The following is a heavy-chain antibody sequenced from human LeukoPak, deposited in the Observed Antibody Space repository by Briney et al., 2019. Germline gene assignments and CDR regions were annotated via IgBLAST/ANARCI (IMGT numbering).Heavy chain of an antibody. CDR3: ARDLLGQGYYYMDV. Sequence: SETLSLTCTVSGGSIGTYYWSWFRQPPGKGLEWIGYIYHSGGTNYNPSLTSRVTISVDTSKNQFSLKLSSVTAADTAVYYCARDLLGQGYYYMDVWGKGTTVTVSS. J-gene: IGHJ6*03. CDR2: IYHSGGT. CDR1: GGSIGTYY. V-gene: IGHV4-59*01.